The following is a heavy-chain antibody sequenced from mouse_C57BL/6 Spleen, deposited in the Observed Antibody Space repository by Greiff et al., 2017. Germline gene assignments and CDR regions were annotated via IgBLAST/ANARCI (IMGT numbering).Heavy chain of an antibody. Sequence: EVKLVESGGGLVKPGGSLKLSCAASGFTFSDYGMHWVRQAPEKGLEWVAYISSGSSTIYYADTVKGRFTLSRDNAKNTLFLQMTSLRSEDTAMYYGANYGRSWAIDYWGQGTSVTVSS. V-gene: IGHV5-17*01. D-gene: IGHD1-1*01. CDR1: GFTFSDYG. J-gene: IGHJ4*01. CDR3: ANYGRSWAIDY. CDR2: ISSGSSTI.